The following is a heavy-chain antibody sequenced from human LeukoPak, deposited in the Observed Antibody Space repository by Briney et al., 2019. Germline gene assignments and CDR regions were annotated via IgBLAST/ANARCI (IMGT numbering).Heavy chain of an antibody. J-gene: IGHJ6*03. CDR1: GGSMSTYY. V-gene: IGHV4-59*01. CDR3: ARVSSGSYYRYYYYYMDV. Sequence: SETLSLTCTVSGGSMSTYYWSWIRQPPGKGLEWIGYIYYSGSTNYNPSLKSRVTISVDTSKNQFSLKLSSVTAADTAVYYCARVSSGSYYRYYYYYMDVWGKGTTVTISS. CDR2: IYYSGST. D-gene: IGHD1-26*01.